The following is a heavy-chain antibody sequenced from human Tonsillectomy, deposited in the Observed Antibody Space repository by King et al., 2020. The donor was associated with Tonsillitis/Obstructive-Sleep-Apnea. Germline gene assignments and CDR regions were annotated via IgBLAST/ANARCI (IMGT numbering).Heavy chain of an antibody. CDR2: IHPSGGSP. J-gene: IGHJ4*02. CDR3: ARRSWWLESAMDY. Sequence: QLVQSGAEVKKPGASLKVSCKAAGYTFTSSYMHWVRQSPGQGLEWMGIIHPSGGSPSYAQKFQGRVTMTRDTATSTVYMELSSLRSEDTAVYYCARRSWWLESAMDYWGQGTLVTVSS. V-gene: IGHV1-46*01. CDR1: GYTFTSSY. D-gene: IGHD5-18*01.